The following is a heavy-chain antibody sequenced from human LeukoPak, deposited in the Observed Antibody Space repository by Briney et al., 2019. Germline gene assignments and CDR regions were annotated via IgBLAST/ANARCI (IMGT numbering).Heavy chain of an antibody. J-gene: IGHJ5*02. CDR3: ARSGSDASPLNWFDP. CDR2: ISGSCDTT. V-gene: IGHV3-23*01. Sequence: GGSLRLSCAAPGFTFSRSAMSWVRQAPGRGPEWVSTISGSCDTTYYADSVRGRFTISRDNSKNTLSLQMNSLRADDTAVYYCARSGSDASPLNWFDPWGQGSLVTVSS. CDR1: GFTFSRSA. D-gene: IGHD3-10*01.